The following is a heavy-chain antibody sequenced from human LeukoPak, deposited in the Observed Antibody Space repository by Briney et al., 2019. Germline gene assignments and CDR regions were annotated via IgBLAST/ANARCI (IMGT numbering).Heavy chain of an antibody. Sequence: NPSETLSLTCAVYGGSFSGYYWSWIRQPPGKGLEWIGEINHSGSTNYNPSLKRRVTISADTSKNQFSLKLSSMTAADTAVYYCARGRNYYGSGSYYNVYPYFDYWGQGTLVTVSS. D-gene: IGHD3-10*01. J-gene: IGHJ4*02. CDR1: GGSFSGYY. V-gene: IGHV4-34*01. CDR2: INHSGST. CDR3: ARGRNYYGSGSYYNVYPYFDY.